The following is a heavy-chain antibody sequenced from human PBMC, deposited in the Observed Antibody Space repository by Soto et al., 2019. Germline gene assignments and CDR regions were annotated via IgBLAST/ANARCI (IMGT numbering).Heavy chain of an antibody. V-gene: IGHV4-4*02. CDR2: IYHSGST. D-gene: IGHD2-2*01. J-gene: IGHJ6*03. CDR3: AMSGYCSSTSGCGSTYSYYYYMDV. CDR1: SGSISSSNW. Sequence: QVQLQESGPGLVKPSGTLSLTCAVSSGSISSSNWWSWVRQPPGKGLEWIGEIYHSGSTNYNPPLKSRVTISVDKSKNQFSLKLSSVTAADTAVYYCAMSGYCSSTSGCGSTYSYYYYMDVWGKGTTVTVSS.